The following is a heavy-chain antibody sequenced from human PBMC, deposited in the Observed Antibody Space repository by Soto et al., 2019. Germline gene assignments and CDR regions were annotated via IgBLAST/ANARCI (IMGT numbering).Heavy chain of an antibody. CDR1: GYTFTGYY. CDR3: ASSAPALYGMDV. Sequence: ASVKVSCKASGYTFTGYYMHLVRQAPGQGLEWMGWINPNSGGTNYAQKFQGWVTMTRDTSISTAYMELSRLRSDDTAVYYCASSAPALYGMDVWSQGTTVTVSS. CDR2: INPNSGGT. V-gene: IGHV1-2*04. J-gene: IGHJ6*02.